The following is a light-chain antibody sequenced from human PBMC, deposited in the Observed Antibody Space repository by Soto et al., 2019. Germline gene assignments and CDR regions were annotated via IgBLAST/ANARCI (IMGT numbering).Light chain of an antibody. CDR1: SSNIGAGYD. Sequence: QSVLTQPPSVSGAPGQRVTISCTGSSSNIGAGYDVHWYQQLPGTAPKLLIYGNSNRPSWVPDRFSGSKSGTSASLAITGLQAEDEADDYCQSYDSSLSGHVVFGGGTKLTVL. V-gene: IGLV1-40*01. CDR3: QSYDSSLSGHVV. CDR2: GNS. J-gene: IGLJ2*01.